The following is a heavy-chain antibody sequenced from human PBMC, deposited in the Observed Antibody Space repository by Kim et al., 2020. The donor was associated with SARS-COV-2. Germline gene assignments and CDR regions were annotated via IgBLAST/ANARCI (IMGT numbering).Heavy chain of an antibody. CDR3: ANRDDAFDI. Sequence: SSYIFYADSGKGRFTTSRDNAKSILYLQMNSLTDEDTAVYYCANRDDAFDIWGQGTMVIVSS. CDR2: SSYI. J-gene: IGHJ3*02. V-gene: IGHV3-21*01.